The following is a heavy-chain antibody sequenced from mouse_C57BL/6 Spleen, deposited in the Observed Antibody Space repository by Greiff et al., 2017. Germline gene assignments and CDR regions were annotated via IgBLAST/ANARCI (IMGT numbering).Heavy chain of an antibody. J-gene: IGHJ2*01. CDR3: ARAEAVVARWDCDY. D-gene: IGHD1-1*01. CDR2: IYPRSGNT. CDR1: GYTFTSYG. Sequence: QVQLQQSGAELARPGASVKLSCKASGYTFTSYGISWVKQRTGQGLEWIGEIYPRSGNTYYNEKFKGKATLTADKSSSTAYMELRSLQSEDSAVYFCARAEAVVARWDCDYWGQGTTRTVSS. V-gene: IGHV1-81*01.